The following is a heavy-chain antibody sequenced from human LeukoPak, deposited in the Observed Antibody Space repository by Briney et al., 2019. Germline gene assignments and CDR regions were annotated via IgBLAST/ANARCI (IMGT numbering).Heavy chain of an antibody. CDR1: GGSISSSSYY. V-gene: IGHV4-39*07. J-gene: IGHJ6*03. D-gene: IGHD3-10*01. Sequence: SETLSLTCTVSGGSISSSSYYWGWIRQPPGKGLEWIGSIYYSGSTYYNPSLKSRVTISVDTSKNQFSLKLSSVTAADTAVYYCVVVRGVEYYYYMDVWGKGTTVTVSS. CDR2: IYYSGST. CDR3: VVVRGVEYYYYMDV.